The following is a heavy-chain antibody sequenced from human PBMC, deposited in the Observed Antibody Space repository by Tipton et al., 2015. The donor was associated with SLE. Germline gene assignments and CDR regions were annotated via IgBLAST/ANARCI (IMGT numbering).Heavy chain of an antibody. CDR2: VFYTGST. V-gene: IGHV4-59*12. CDR1: GDSLIKYY. D-gene: IGHD2-21*01. CDR3: ARPGEAYSWDAFDI. J-gene: IGHJ3*02. Sequence: TLSLTCIVSGDSLIKYYWNWFRQSPGKRLEWIGYVFYTGSTNYNPSFKSRVTISVDTSKNQFSLRLSSVTAADTAVYYCARPGEAYSWDAFDIWGQGTMVTVSS.